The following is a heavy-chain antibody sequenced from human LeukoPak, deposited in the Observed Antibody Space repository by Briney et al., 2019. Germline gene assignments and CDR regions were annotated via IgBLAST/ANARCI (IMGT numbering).Heavy chain of an antibody. D-gene: IGHD6-6*01. CDR3: ARDSDASSLADP. Sequence: GASVKVSCKASGYTFTRFHIHWVRQAPGQGLEWVGIIHPSSGGATSAQKFQGRLTMTRDTSTSTVYMELSSLRSEDTAVYYCARDSDASSLADPWGQGTLVTVSS. J-gene: IGHJ5*02. V-gene: IGHV1-46*01. CDR2: IHPSSGGA. CDR1: GYTFTRFH.